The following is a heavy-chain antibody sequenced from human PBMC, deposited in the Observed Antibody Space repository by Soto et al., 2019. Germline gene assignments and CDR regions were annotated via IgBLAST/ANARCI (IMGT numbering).Heavy chain of an antibody. D-gene: IGHD3-10*01. CDR2: INDNGRRT. CDR3: ARDMDMNSFGN. Sequence: HQAPGKGLVWVSRINDNGRRTHYADSVKGRFTMSRDNAQNTVYLQMNSLRAEDTAVYYCARDMDMNSFGNWGQRILVTVSS. J-gene: IGHJ4*02. V-gene: IGHV3-74*01.